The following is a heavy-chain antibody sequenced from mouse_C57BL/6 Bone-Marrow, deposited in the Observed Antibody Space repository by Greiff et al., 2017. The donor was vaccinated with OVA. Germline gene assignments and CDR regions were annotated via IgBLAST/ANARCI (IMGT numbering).Heavy chain of an antibody. CDR1: GYTFTGYW. CDR2: ILPGSGST. D-gene: IGHD1-1*01. J-gene: IGHJ4*01. Sequence: VQLVESGAELMKPGASVKLSCKATGYTFTGYWIEWVKQRPGHGLEWIGEILPGSGSTNYNEKFKGKAPFTADTSSNTAYMQLSSLTTEDSAIYYCAKPLIYYYGSSYFYYAMDYWGQGTSVTVSS. V-gene: IGHV1-9*01. CDR3: AKPLIYYYGSSYFYYAMDY.